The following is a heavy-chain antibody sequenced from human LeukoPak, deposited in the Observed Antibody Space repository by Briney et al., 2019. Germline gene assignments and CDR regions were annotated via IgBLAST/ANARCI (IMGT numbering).Heavy chain of an antibody. J-gene: IGHJ4*02. D-gene: IGHD3-10*01. CDR1: GGSFSGYY. Sequence: PSETLSLTCAVYGGSFSGYYWSWIRQPPGKGLEWFGEINHSGSINYNPSLKSRVTISVDTSKNQFSLKLSSVTAADTAVYYCARHASPYYYGSGSYYNYWGQGTLVTVSS. CDR2: INHSGSI. CDR3: ARHASPYYYGSGSYYNY. V-gene: IGHV4-34*01.